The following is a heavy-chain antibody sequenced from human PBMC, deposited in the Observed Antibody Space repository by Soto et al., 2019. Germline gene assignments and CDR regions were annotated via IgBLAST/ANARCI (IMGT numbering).Heavy chain of an antibody. V-gene: IGHV1-69*13. D-gene: IGHD3-3*01. CDR2: IIPIFGTA. J-gene: IGHJ6*02. CDR1: GGTFSSYA. CDR3: ARVAGDDFWSGYYQPSYYDGMDG. Sequence: SVKVSCKASGGTFSSYAISWVRQAPGQGLEWMGGIIPIFGTANYAQKFQGRVTITADESTSTAYMELSSLRSEDTAVYYCARVAGDDFWSGYYQPSYYDGMDGWGQ.